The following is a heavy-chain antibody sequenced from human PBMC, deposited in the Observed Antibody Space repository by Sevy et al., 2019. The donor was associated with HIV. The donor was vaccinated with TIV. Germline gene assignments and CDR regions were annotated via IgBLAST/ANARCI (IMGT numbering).Heavy chain of an antibody. V-gene: IGHV3-49*04. D-gene: IGHD1-26*01. CDR3: TRVEGAADWGMDV. CDR1: GLTFDDYT. Sequence: GGSLRLSCRASGLTFDDYTMSWVRQAPGKGLEWVAFIRSKAYGGTTEYAASVKGRFTISRDESKSIAYLQMNSLKTEDTAVYYCTRVEGAADWGMDVWGQWTTVTVSS. CDR2: IRSKAYGGTT. J-gene: IGHJ6*02.